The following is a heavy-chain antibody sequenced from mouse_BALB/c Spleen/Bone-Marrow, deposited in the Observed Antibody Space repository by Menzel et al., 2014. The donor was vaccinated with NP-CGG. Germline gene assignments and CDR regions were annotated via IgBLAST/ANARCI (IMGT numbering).Heavy chain of an antibody. V-gene: IGHV14-3*02. CDR1: GFNIKDTY. Sequence: VQLQQPGAELVKPGASVKLSCTASGFNIKDTYMHWVKQRPEQGLEWIGRIDPANGNTKYDPKFQGKATITADTSSNTGYLQLSSLTSEDTAVYYCARGGSSYGWYFDVWGAGTTVTVSS. CDR2: IDPANGNT. D-gene: IGHD1-1*01. J-gene: IGHJ1*01. CDR3: ARGGSSYGWYFDV.